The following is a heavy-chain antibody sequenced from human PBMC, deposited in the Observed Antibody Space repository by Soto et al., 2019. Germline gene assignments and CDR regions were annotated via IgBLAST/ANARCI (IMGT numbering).Heavy chain of an antibody. CDR2: ISHDGSNK. D-gene: IGHD3-9*01. CDR3: ARGPDILNGYFYHYGIDV. V-gene: IGHV3-30-3*01. CDR1: GFTFSSYA. Sequence: GGSLRLSCAASGFTFSSYAMHWVRQAPGKGLEWVAVISHDGSNKYSADSVKGRFTISRDNSKNTLYLQMNSLRAEDTAVYYCARGPDILNGYFYHYGIDVWGQGTTVTVSS. J-gene: IGHJ6*02.